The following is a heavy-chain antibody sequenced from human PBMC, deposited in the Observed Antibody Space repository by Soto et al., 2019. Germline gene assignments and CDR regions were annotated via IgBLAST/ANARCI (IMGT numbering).Heavy chain of an antibody. Sequence: SETLSLTCTVSGGSISGSNYYWGWIRQPPGKGLEWIGSIYYSGSTYFNPSLKSRVTISVDTSKNQFSLKLSSVTAADTAVYYCARDTARYYDYVWGSYRPYYYGMDVWGQGTTVTVSS. CDR2: IYYSGST. CDR1: GGSISGSNYY. CDR3: ARDTARYYDYVWGSYRPYYYGMDV. J-gene: IGHJ6*02. V-gene: IGHV4-39*07. D-gene: IGHD3-16*02.